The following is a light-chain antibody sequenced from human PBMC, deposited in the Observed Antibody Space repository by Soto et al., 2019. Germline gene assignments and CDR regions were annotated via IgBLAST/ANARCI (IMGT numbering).Light chain of an antibody. CDR3: QRANRFPIT. J-gene: IGKJ5*01. CDR2: GAS. CDR1: QSISSN. Sequence: VPATVLHIGTITWRASQSISSNLNWYQQKPGKAPNVLIYGASSLQSGVPSRFSGSGSGTDFTLTISSLQPEDFATYYCQRANRFPITFGQGTRLAI. V-gene: IGKV1-12*01.